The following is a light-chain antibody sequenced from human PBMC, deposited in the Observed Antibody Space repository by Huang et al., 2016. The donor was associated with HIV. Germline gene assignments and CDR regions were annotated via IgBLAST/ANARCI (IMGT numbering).Light chain of an antibody. CDR1: QSFSIN. Sequence: EIVMTQSPATLSVSPGERATLSCRASQSFSINLAWYQQKPGQAPRLLISGASTRATGIPARFSGSGSGTEFTLTISSLQSEDFAVYYCQQYNNWPPDTFGQGTKLEIK. J-gene: IGKJ2*01. V-gene: IGKV3D-15*01. CDR3: QQYNNWPPDT. CDR2: GAS.